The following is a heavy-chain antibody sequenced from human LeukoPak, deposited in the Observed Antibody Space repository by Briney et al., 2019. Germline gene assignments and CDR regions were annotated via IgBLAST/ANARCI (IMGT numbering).Heavy chain of an antibody. D-gene: IGHD6-13*01. V-gene: IGHV3-33*08. Sequence: GGSLRLSCAASGFTFSSYGMHWVRQAPGKGLEWVAVIWYDGSNKYYADSVRGRFTISRDNSKNTLYLQMNSLRAEDTAVYYCARGPSAAGDYYYGMDVWGQGTTVTVSS. J-gene: IGHJ6*02. CDR2: IWYDGSNK. CDR1: GFTFSSYG. CDR3: ARGPSAAGDYYYGMDV.